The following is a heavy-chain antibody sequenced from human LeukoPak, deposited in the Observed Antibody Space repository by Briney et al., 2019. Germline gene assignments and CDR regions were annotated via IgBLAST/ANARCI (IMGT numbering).Heavy chain of an antibody. V-gene: IGHV3-21*04. CDR2: ISSSSSYI. D-gene: IGHD3-3*01. CDR3: AKGADFWSGYYDY. J-gene: IGHJ4*02. Sequence: GGSLRLSCAASGFTFSSYSMTWVRQAPGKGLEWVSSISSSSSYIYYADSVKGRFTISRDNAKNSLYLQMNSLRAEDTALYYCAKGADFWSGYYDYWGQGTLVTVSS. CDR1: GFTFSSYS.